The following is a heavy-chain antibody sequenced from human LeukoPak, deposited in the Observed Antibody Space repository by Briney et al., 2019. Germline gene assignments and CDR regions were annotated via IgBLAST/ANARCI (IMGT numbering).Heavy chain of an antibody. D-gene: IGHD3-22*01. Sequence: ASVKVSCKASGYTFTSYGISWVRQAPGQGLEWMGWISAYNGNTNYAQKLQGRVTMTTDTSTSTAYMELRSLRSDDTAVYYCARETYYYDSSGYYLLDYWGQGTLVTVSS. CDR3: ARETYYYDSSGYYLLDY. CDR2: ISAYNGNT. CDR1: GYTFTSYG. J-gene: IGHJ4*02. V-gene: IGHV1-18*01.